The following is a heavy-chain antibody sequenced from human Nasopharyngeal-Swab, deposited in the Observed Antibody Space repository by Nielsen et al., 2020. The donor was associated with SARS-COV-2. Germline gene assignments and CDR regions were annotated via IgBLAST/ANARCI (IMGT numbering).Heavy chain of an antibody. J-gene: IGHJ4*02. CDR2: IYPGDSDT. CDR1: GYIFTSYW. Sequence: AESLKISCKGSGYIFTSYWIGWVRQMPGKGLEWLGIIYPGDSDTRYSPSFQGQVTIPADKSIRTAYLQWSSLKASDTAMYYCASGVGGYDPYYFDYWGQGTLVTVSS. CDR3: ASGVGGYDPYYFDY. V-gene: IGHV5-51*01. D-gene: IGHD5-12*01.